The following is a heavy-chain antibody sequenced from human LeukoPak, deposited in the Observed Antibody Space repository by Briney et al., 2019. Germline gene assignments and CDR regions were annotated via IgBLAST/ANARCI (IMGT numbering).Heavy chain of an antibody. CDR2: ISYSGGP. J-gene: IGHJ4*02. Sequence: PSETLSLTCTVSGGSISSGGYYWSWIRQHPGKGLEWIGYISYSGGPSYNPSLKSRVTISADTSKNQFSLKLSSVTAADTAMYYCARVQKRVGEYYDTTGYYYYFDYWGQGTLVTVSS. D-gene: IGHD3-22*01. CDR1: GGSISSGGYY. CDR3: ARVQKRVGEYYDTTGYYYYFDY. V-gene: IGHV4-31*03.